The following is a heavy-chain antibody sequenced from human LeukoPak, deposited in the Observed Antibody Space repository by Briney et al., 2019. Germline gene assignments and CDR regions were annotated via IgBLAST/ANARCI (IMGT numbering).Heavy chain of an antibody. D-gene: IGHD2-15*01. Sequence: SETLSLTCTVSGGSTSNSFWSWIRQPAGKGLEWIGRIYTDGSTNSNPSLRSRLTMSLDTSKNQFSLKLTSVTAADTAEYFCARAPSGCGGTCAFDYWGQGTLVTVSS. V-gene: IGHV4-4*07. CDR3: ARAPSGCGGTCAFDY. J-gene: IGHJ4*02. CDR2: IYTDGST. CDR1: GGSTSNSF.